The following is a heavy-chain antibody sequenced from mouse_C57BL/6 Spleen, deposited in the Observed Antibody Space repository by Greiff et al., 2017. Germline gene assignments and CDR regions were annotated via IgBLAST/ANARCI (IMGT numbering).Heavy chain of an antibody. J-gene: IGHJ4*01. V-gene: IGHV1-55*01. CDR1: GYTFTSYW. CDR3: ARGDYYYAMDY. Sequence: VQLQQPGAELVKPGASVKMSCKASGYTFTSYWITWVKQRPGQGLEWIGDIYPGSGSTNYNEKFKSKDTLTVDTSSSTAYMQLSSLTSEDSAVYYCARGDYYYAMDYWGQGTSVTVSS. D-gene: IGHD3-3*01. CDR2: IYPGSGST.